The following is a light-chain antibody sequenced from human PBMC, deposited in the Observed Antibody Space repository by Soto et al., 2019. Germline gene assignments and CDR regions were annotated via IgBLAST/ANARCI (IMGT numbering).Light chain of an antibody. CDR1: SSDVGDYNY. V-gene: IGLV2-8*01. CDR2: EVS. CDR3: SSFVGSPVV. Sequence: QSVPTQPPSASGSPGQSVTIPCTGTSSDVGDYNYVSWYQQHPGKVPKLLIYEVSKRPSGVPDRFSGSKSGNTASLTVSGLQAEDEADYYCSSFVGSPVVFGVGTKVTVL. J-gene: IGLJ2*01.